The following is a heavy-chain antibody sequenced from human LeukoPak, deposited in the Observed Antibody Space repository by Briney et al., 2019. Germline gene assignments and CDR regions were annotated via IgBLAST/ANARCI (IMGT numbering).Heavy chain of an antibody. V-gene: IGHV1-18*01. J-gene: IGHJ5*02. Sequence: ASVKVSCKTFGYPFSSCGINWVRQAPGQGLEWMGWISGYNGDTNYAQKFQGRVTMTTDTSTNTAYMDLRRLRSDDTAVYYCAKEGRRFPRYNWFDPWGQGTLVTVSS. CDR2: ISGYNGDT. CDR1: GYPFSSCG. CDR3: AKEGRRFPRYNWFDP. D-gene: IGHD2-21*01.